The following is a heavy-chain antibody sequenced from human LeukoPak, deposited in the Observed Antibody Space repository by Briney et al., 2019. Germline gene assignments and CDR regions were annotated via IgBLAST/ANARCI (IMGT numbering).Heavy chain of an antibody. CDR1: GFDFSSNW. CDR2: IKGDGIST. CDR3: AKDHYWSIDY. Sequence: GGSLRLSCAASGFDFSSNWMHWVRHAPGQGLVWVSRIKGDGISTNYAVSVKGRFTISRDIAKNTLYLQMNSLRAEDTGVYYCAKDHYWSIDYWGRGTLVTVSS. V-gene: IGHV3-74*01. J-gene: IGHJ4*02. D-gene: IGHD3-3*01.